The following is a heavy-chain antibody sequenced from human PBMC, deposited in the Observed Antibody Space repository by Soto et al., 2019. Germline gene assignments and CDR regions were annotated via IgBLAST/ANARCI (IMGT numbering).Heavy chain of an antibody. CDR2: IKQDGSEK. CDR1: GSTFNSYW. CDR3: AREDGYTDFDY. J-gene: IGHJ4*02. Sequence: LRLSCAASGSTFNSYWMSWVRQAPGKGLEWVGNIKQDGSEKYYVDSVKGRFTISRDNAKNSLYLQMNSLRVEDTAVYYCAREDGYTDFDYWGQGTLVTVSS. V-gene: IGHV3-7*01. D-gene: IGHD5-12*01.